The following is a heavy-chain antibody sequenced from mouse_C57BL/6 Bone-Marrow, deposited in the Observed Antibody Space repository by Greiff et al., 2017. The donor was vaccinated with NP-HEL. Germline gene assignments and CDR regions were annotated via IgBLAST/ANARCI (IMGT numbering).Heavy chain of an antibody. D-gene: IGHD3-3*01. CDR1: GYTFTDYN. J-gene: IGHJ3*01. V-gene: IGHV1-22*01. Sequence: VQLKESGPELVKPGASVKMSCKASGYTFTDYNMHWVKQSHGKSLEWIGYINPNNGGTSYNQKFKGKATLTVNKSSSTAYMELRSLTSEDSAVYYCAEGARGFAYWGQGTLVTVSA. CDR2: INPNNGGT. CDR3: AEGARGFAY.